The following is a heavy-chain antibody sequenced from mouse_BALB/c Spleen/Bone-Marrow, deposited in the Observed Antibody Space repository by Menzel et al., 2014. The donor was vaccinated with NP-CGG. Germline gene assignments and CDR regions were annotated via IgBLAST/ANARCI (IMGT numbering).Heavy chain of an antibody. Sequence: VKLMESGPGLVAPSQRLSITCTVSGFSLTGYGVNWVRQPPGKGLEWLGMIWGDGSTDYNSALKSRLSISKDNSKSQVFLKMNSLQTDDTARYYCARDSFLITRALDYWGQGTSVTVSS. CDR3: ARDSFLITRALDY. V-gene: IGHV2-6-7*01. CDR1: GFSLTGYG. D-gene: IGHD2-4*01. CDR2: IWGDGST. J-gene: IGHJ4*01.